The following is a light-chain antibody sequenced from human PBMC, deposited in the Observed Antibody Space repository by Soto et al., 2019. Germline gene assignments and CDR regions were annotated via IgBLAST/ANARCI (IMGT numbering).Light chain of an antibody. CDR3: AAWDDSLSGWV. V-gene: IGLV1-47*01. CDR2: RNN. J-gene: IGLJ3*02. CDR1: SSSIGSNY. Sequence: QLVLTQPPSASRTPGQRVTISCSGSSSSIGSNYVYWYQHLPGTAPRLLIYRNNQRPSGVPDRFSGSKSGTSASLAISGLRSEDEADYYCAAWDDSLSGWVFGGGTKLTVL.